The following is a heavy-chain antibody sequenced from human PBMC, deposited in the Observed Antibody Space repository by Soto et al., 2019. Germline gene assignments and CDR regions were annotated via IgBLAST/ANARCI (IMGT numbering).Heavy chain of an antibody. J-gene: IGHJ6*02. V-gene: IGHV1-69*13. CDR1: GGTFSSYA. CDR3: ARAGPYYYYYGMDV. Sequence: GALVKVSCKASGGTFSSYAISWVRQAPGQGLEWMGGIIPIFGTANYAQKFQGRVTITADESTSTAYMELSSLRSEDTAVYYCARAGPYYYYYGMDVWGQGTTVTVSS. CDR2: IIPIFGTA.